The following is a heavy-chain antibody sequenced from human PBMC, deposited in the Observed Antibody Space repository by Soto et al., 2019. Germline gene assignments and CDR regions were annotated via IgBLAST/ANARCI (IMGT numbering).Heavy chain of an antibody. J-gene: IGHJ4*02. CDR1: GFTFSSYW. CDR2: IMQDGSEK. CDR3: ARRPRGPRITEATGDF. D-gene: IGHD1-20*01. Sequence: GGSLRLSCEASGFTFSSYWMNWVRQAPGKGLEWVANIMQDGSEKYYVDSVKGRFTISRDNAKNSLYLQMNSLRAEDTAMYYCARRPRGPRITEATGDFWGQGTLVTVSS. V-gene: IGHV3-7*01.